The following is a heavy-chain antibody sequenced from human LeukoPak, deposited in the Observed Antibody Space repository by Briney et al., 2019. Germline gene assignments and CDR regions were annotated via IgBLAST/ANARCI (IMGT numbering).Heavy chain of an antibody. V-gene: IGHV4-4*07. D-gene: IGHD3-22*01. CDR3: ARGRYYYDSSGYYLFDY. Sequence: PSETLSLTCTVSGGSVSSYYWSWIRQPAGKGLEWIGRIYTSGSTNYNPSLKSRVTMSVDRTKNQFSLKLSSVTAADTAVYYCARGRYYYDSSGYYLFDYWGQGTLVTVSS. CDR1: GGSVSSYY. CDR2: IYTSGST. J-gene: IGHJ4*02.